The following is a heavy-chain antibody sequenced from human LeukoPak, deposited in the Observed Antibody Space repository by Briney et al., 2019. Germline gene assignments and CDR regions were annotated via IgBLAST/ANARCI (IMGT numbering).Heavy chain of an antibody. CDR1: GYTFTSYG. Sequence: ASVKVSCKASGYTFTSYGISWERQAPGQGLEWMGWISAYNGNTNYAQKLQGRVTMTTDTSTSTAYMELRSLRSDDTAVYYCAKDYGDYIRYYYYYGMDVWGQGTTVTVSS. J-gene: IGHJ6*02. D-gene: IGHD4-17*01. CDR2: ISAYNGNT. CDR3: AKDYGDYIRYYYYYGMDV. V-gene: IGHV1-18*01.